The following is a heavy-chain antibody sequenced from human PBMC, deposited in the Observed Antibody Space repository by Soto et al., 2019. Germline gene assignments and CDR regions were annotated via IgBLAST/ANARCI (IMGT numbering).Heavy chain of an antibody. D-gene: IGHD1-26*01. CDR3: ARDGVGATSFDY. CDR1: GYTFTSYY. Sequence: QVQLVQSGAEVKKPGASVKVSCKASGYTFTSYYMHWVRQAPGQGLEWMGIINPSGGSTSYAQQFQGRVTMTRDTSTSTVYMELSSLRSEDTAVYYCARDGVGATSFDYGGQGTLVTVSS. J-gene: IGHJ4*02. V-gene: IGHV1-46*01. CDR2: INPSGGST.